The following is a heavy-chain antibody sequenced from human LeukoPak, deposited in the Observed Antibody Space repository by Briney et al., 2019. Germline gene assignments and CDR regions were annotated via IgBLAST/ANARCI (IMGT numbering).Heavy chain of an antibody. Sequence: SVKVSCKASGGTFSSYAISWVRQAPGQGLEWMGRIIPILGIANYAQKFQGRVTITADKSTSTAYMELSSLRSEDTAVYYCARDTERNAFDIWGQGTMVAVSS. J-gene: IGHJ3*02. D-gene: IGHD4-17*01. CDR1: GGTFSSYA. V-gene: IGHV1-69*04. CDR2: IIPILGIA. CDR3: ARDTERNAFDI.